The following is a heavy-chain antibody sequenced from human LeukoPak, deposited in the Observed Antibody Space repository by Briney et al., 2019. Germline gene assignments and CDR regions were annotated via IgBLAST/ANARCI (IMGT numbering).Heavy chain of an antibody. CDR1: GGSVSSSLHS. D-gene: IGHD4-17*01. Sequence: SETLSLTCTVSGGSVSSSLHSWGWVRQPPEKGLERIGSIYYSGSTNYNASFNSRVTMSVDRSKDQFSLNLTSVAATDTAVYYCARHFYGDYVFDYWGKGTLVTVTS. J-gene: IGHJ4*02. CDR3: ARHFYGDYVFDY. CDR2: IYYSGST. V-gene: IGHV4-39*01.